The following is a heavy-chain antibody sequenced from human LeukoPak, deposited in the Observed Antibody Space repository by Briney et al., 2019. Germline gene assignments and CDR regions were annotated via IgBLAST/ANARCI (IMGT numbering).Heavy chain of an antibody. Sequence: SQTLSLTCAVYGGSFSGYYWSWIRQHPGKGLEWIGYIYYSGSTYYNPSLKSRVSISVDTSKNQFSLKVSSVTAADTAVYYCARGPTGRDVEFDYWGQGTLVTVSS. J-gene: IGHJ4*02. V-gene: IGHV4-31*11. D-gene: IGHD1-1*01. CDR1: GGSFSGYY. CDR2: IYYSGST. CDR3: ARGPTGRDVEFDY.